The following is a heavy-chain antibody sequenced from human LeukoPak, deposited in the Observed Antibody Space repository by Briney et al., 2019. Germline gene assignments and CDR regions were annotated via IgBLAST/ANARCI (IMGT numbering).Heavy chain of an antibody. D-gene: IGHD5-12*01. Sequence: ASVKVSCKASGGTFSSYAISWVRQAPGQGLEWMGWISAYNGNTNYAQKLQGRVTMTTDTSTNTAYMELRSLRSDDTAVYYCARLNSGYDYAFDIWGQGTMVTVSS. CDR2: ISAYNGNT. J-gene: IGHJ3*02. CDR1: GGTFSSYA. V-gene: IGHV1-18*01. CDR3: ARLNSGYDYAFDI.